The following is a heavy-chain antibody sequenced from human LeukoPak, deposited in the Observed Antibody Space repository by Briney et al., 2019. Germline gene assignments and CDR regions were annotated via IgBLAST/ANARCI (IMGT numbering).Heavy chain of an antibody. D-gene: IGHD3-22*01. V-gene: IGHV1-46*01. CDR1: GCTFTSYY. J-gene: IGHJ4*02. CDR2: INPSGGST. Sequence: ASVKVSCKASGCTFTSYYMHWVRQAPGQGLEWMGIINPSGGSTSYAQKFQGRVTMTRDMSTSTVYMELSSLRSEDTAVYYCARGVYYYDSSGYFFDYWGQGTLVTVSS. CDR3: ARGVYYYDSSGYFFDY.